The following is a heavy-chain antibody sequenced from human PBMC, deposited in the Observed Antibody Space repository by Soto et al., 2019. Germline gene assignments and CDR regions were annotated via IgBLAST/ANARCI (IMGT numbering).Heavy chain of an antibody. CDR1: GFTFSTYT. J-gene: IGHJ4*02. CDR3: AKDFTPDGYWDFEY. CDR2: VLQTGSST. V-gene: IGHV3-23*01. D-gene: IGHD4-17*01. Sequence: GGSLILSCAASGFTFSTYTMSWVRPAPGKGLEWVSAVLQTGSSTYYADSVKGRFTISRDNSKNTLYLQMNNLRAEDTAVYYCAKDFTPDGYWDFEYWGQGTLVTGSS.